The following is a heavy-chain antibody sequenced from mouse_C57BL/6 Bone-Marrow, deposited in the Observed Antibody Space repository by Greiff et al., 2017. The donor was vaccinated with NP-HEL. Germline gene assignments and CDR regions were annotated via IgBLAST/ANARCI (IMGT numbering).Heavy chain of an antibody. Sequence: EVQGVESGGGLVKPGGSLKLSCAASGFTFSDYGMHWVRQAPEKGLEWVAYISSGSSTIYYADTVKGRFTISRDNAKNTLFLQMTSLRSEDTAMYYCARTNWVYWYFDVWGTGTTVTVSS. CDR2: ISSGSSTI. CDR3: ARTNWVYWYFDV. V-gene: IGHV5-17*01. D-gene: IGHD4-1*01. J-gene: IGHJ1*03. CDR1: GFTFSDYG.